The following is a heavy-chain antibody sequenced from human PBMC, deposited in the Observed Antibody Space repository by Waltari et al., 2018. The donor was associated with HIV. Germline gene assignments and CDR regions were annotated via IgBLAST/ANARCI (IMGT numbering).Heavy chain of an antibody. CDR2: LPPHSHVP. CDR3: TSGPENGWFVD. Sequence: QEELVQSGAEVKKPGASVRISCKTSINTFDNYVIYWLRQAPGPSLQWLGWLPPHSHVPRYSPDFEDRVTITRDPSLNVIYMGISSLTSEDTAVYFCTSGPENGWFVDWGQGTLVSVS. V-gene: IGHV1-8*01. J-gene: IGHJ4*02. CDR1: INTFDNYV. D-gene: IGHD6-19*01.